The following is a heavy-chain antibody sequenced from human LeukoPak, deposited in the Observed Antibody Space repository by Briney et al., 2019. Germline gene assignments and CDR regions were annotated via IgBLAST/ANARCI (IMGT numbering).Heavy chain of an antibody. J-gene: IGHJ6*04. CDR1: GGSISSGGYY. D-gene: IGHD5-18*01. CDR2: IYYSGST. CDR3: ARDLLVDTAVDV. V-gene: IGHV4-31*03. Sequence: SETLSLTCTVSGGSISSGGYYWSWIRQHPGKDLEWIGYIYYSGSTYYNPSLKSRVTISVDTSKNQFSLKLSSVTAADTAVYYCARDLLVDTAVDVWGKGTTVTVSS.